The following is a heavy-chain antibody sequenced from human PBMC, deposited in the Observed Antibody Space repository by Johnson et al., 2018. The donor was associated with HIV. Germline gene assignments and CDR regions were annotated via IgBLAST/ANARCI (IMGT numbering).Heavy chain of an antibody. J-gene: IGHJ3*02. Sequence: QVQLVESGGGLVQPGGSLRLSCAASGFTVSSNYMSWIRQAPGKGLEWVSYISSSGSTIYYADSVKGRFTISRDNAKNSLYLQMNSLRAEDTAVYYCARRAIRDAFDIWGQGTMVTVSS. CDR1: GFTVSSNY. CDR3: ARRAIRDAFDI. CDR2: ISSSGSTI. V-gene: IGHV3-11*04.